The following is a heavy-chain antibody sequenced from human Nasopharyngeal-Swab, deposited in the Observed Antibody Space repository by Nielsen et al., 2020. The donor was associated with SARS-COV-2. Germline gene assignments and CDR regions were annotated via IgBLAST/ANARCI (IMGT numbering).Heavy chain of an antibody. CDR3: AKRFQWLVLPYFDY. D-gene: IGHD6-19*01. CDR2: ISGSGGST. J-gene: IGHJ4*02. CDR1: GFTYSSYA. V-gene: IGHV3-23*01. Sequence: GRSLSLSCAASGFTYSSYAMSWVRQAPGKGLEWVSAISGSGGSTYYADSVKGRFTISRDNSKNTLYLQMNSLRAEDTAVYYCAKRFQWLVLPYFDYWGQGTLVTVSS.